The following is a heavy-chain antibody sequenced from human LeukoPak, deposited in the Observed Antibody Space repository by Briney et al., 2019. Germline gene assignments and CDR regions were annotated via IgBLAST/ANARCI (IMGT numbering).Heavy chain of an antibody. V-gene: IGHV1-2*02. CDR1: GYTFTAYY. CDR3: ARQGSNSSGWYPVDD. J-gene: IGHJ4*02. D-gene: IGHD6-19*01. CDR2: INPDSDAT. Sequence: ASVKVSCKASGYTFTAYYVHWVRQAPGQGLEWMGWINPDSDATNYAQKFQGRVTLTRDTSISTAYLELSSLTSDDTAVYFCARQGSNSSGWYPVDDWGQGTLVTVSS.